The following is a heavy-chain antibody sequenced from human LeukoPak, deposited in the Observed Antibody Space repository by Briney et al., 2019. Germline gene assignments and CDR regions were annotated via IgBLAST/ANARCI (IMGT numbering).Heavy chain of an antibody. CDR2: VNWNGGGT. Sequence: GGSLRLSCAASGFTFDDYGMSWVRQVPGKGLEWVSAVNWNGGGTGYADSVKGRFTISRDNAKNSLYLQMNSLRAEDTAVYYCARVGSGYIPGAFDYWGQGTLVTVSS. V-gene: IGHV3-20*04. CDR3: ARVGSGYIPGAFDY. CDR1: GFTFDDYG. J-gene: IGHJ4*02. D-gene: IGHD3-22*01.